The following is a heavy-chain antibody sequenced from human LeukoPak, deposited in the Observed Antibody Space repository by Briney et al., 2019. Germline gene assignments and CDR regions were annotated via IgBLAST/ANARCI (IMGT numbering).Heavy chain of an antibody. CDR1: GGSFSGYY. CDR2: INHSGST. Sequence: SETLSLTCAVYGGSFSGYYWSWIRQPPGKGLEWIGEINHSGSTNYNPSLKSRVTISVDTSKNQFSLKLSSVTAADTAVYYCARGLPHPPLHYYDSSGTPFDYWGQGTLVTVSS. V-gene: IGHV4-34*01. J-gene: IGHJ4*02. CDR3: ARGLPHPPLHYYDSSGTPFDY. D-gene: IGHD3-22*01.